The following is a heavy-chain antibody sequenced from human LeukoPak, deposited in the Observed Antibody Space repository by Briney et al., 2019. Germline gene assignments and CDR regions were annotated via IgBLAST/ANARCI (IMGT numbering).Heavy chain of an antibody. J-gene: IGHJ5*02. V-gene: IGHV1-18*01. CDR3: ARVAVYAIGSNWFDP. D-gene: IGHD2-8*01. CDR2: ISAYNGNT. Sequence: GASVKVSCKASGYTFTGYGISWVRQAPGQGLEWMGWISAYNGNTNYAQKFQGRVTMTTDTSTSTAYVDLTSLRSDDTAVYYCARVAVYAIGSNWFDPWGQGTLVTVSS. CDR1: GYTFTGYG.